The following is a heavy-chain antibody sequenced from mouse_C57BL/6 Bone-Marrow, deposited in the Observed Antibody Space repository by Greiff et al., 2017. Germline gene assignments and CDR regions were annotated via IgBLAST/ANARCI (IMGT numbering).Heavy chain of an antibody. V-gene: IGHV5-4*01. CDR2: ISDGGSYT. CDR3: AREGIYYNWYFDV. J-gene: IGHJ1*03. CDR1: GFTFSSYA. Sequence: EVKLLESGGGLVKPGGSLKLSCAASGFTFSSYAMSWVRQTPEKRLEWVATISDGGSYTYYPDNVKGRFTISRDNAKNNLYLQMSHLKSEDTAMYYCAREGIYYNWYFDVWGTGTTVTVSS. D-gene: IGHD1-1*01.